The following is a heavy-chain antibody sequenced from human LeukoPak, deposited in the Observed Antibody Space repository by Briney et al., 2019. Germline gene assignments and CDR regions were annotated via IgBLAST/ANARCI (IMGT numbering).Heavy chain of an antibody. Sequence: SETLSLTCTVSGGSISSSSYYWGWIRQPPGKGLEWIGSFYYGGSTYYSPSLKSRVTISVDTSKTQFSLKLTSVTAAGTAVYYCARGITVSGHFDYWGQGTPVTVSS. CDR2: FYYGGST. V-gene: IGHV4-39*01. J-gene: IGHJ4*02. CDR1: GGSISSSSYY. D-gene: IGHD6-19*01. CDR3: ARGITVSGHFDY.